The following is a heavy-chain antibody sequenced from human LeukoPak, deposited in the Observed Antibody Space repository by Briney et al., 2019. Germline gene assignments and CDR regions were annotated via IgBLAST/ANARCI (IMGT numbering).Heavy chain of an antibody. CDR3: AKGRYYDSSGYYTF. D-gene: IGHD3-22*01. V-gene: IGHV3-9*01. CDR1: GFTFDDYA. CDR2: ISWNSGSI. Sequence: PGRSLRLSCAASGFTFDDYAMHWVRQAPGKGLEWVSGISWNSGSIGYADSVKGRFTISRDNAKNSLYLQMNSLRAEDTALYYCAKGRYYDSSGYYTFWGQGTLVTVSS. J-gene: IGHJ4*02.